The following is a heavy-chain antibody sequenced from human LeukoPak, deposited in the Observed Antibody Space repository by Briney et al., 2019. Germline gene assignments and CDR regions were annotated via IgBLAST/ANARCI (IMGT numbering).Heavy chain of an antibody. V-gene: IGHV4-30-4*01. CDR1: GGSISSGDYY. D-gene: IGHD2-2*01. J-gene: IGHJ6*02. CDR3: ARVGAGQLRDQYGMDV. Sequence: SSETLSLTCTVSGGSISSGDYYWSWIRQPPGKGLEWIVYIYYSGSTYYNPSLKSRVTISVDTSKNQFSLKLSSVTAADTAVYYCARVGAGQLRDQYGMDVWGQGTTVTVSS. CDR2: IYYSGST.